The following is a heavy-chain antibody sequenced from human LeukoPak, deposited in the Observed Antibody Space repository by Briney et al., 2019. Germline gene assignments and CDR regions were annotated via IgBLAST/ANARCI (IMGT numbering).Heavy chain of an antibody. Sequence: GGSLRLSCAASGFTFSSYAMHWVRQAPGKGLEWVAVISYDGSNKYYADSVKGRFTISRDNSKNTLYLQMNSLRAEDTAVYYCARGSYYDYVWGRYRYAAAFGYWGQGTLVTVSS. V-gene: IGHV3-30-3*01. CDR2: ISYDGSNK. J-gene: IGHJ4*02. D-gene: IGHD3-16*02. CDR1: GFTFSSYA. CDR3: ARGSYYDYVWGRYRYAAAFGY.